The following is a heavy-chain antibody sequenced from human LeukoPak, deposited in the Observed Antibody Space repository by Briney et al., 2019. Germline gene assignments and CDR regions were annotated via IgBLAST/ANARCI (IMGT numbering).Heavy chain of an antibody. D-gene: IGHD5-18*01. J-gene: IGHJ4*02. V-gene: IGHV3-23*01. CDR3: ARDLAYSRLDY. Sequence: GGSLRLSCAASGFTFSSYAMSWVRQVPGKGLEWVSVISGSGDNTYYADSVKGRFTISRDNAENSLYLQMNSLRVEDTAFYYCARDLAYSRLDYWGQGMLVTVSS. CDR1: GFTFSSYA. CDR2: ISGSGDNT.